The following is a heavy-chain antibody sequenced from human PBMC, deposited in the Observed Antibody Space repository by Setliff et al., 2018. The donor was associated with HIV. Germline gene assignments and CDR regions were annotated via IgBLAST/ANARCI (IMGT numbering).Heavy chain of an antibody. V-gene: IGHV1-46*01. CDR2: INPSGGST. CDR1: GYTFTSYY. D-gene: IGHD6-13*01. Sequence: ASVKVSCKASGYTFTSYYMSWVRQAPGQGLEWMGIINPSGGSTNYSQKFQGRVTMTRDTSTRTVYMELSRLRSEDTAIYYCASTHDSSNWSFDYLGPGTLVHVSS. J-gene: IGHJ4*02. CDR3: ASTHDSSNWSFDY.